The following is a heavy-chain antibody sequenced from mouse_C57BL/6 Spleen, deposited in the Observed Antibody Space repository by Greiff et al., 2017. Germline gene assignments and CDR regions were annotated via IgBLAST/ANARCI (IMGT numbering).Heavy chain of an antibody. CDR1: GFTFSDYG. CDR2: ISSGSSTI. CDR3: AREDDYGFDY. J-gene: IGHJ2*01. D-gene: IGHD2-4*01. Sequence: DVKLVESGGGLVKPGGSLKLSCAASGFTFSDYGMHWVRQAPEKGLEWVAYISSGSSTIYYADTVKGRFTISRDNAKNTLFLQMTSLRSEDTAMYYCAREDDYGFDYWGKGTTLTVSS. V-gene: IGHV5-17*01.